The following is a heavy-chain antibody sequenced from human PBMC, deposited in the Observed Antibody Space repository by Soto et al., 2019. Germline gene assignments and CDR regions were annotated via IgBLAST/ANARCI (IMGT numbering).Heavy chain of an antibody. CDR1: GYTYASYA. Sequence: GASVKVSCKASGYTYASYAMHWVRQAPGQRLEWMGWTNAGNGNTKYSQKFQGRVTITRDTSASTAYMELSSLRSEDTAVYYCARVLRFHPSDTTDGARYFDYWGQGTLVTVSS. CDR2: TNAGNGNT. CDR3: ARVLRFHPSDTTDGARYFDY. D-gene: IGHD4-4*01. V-gene: IGHV1-3*01. J-gene: IGHJ4*02.